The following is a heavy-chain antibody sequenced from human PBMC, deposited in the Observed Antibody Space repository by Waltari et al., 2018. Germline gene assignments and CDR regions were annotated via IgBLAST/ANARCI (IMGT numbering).Heavy chain of an antibody. CDR3: ARHLGGSRGMDV. Sequence: QVQLQQWGAGLLKPSETLSLTCDVYGVSFSGDYWIWVRQSPGKGLEWIGEISNYGSTKYNPSLKSRVTISLHTSKNQFSLNLTSVTAADTAVYYCARHLGGSRGMDVWGKGTTVTVSS. V-gene: IGHV4-34*01. CDR1: GVSFSGDY. D-gene: IGHD1-26*01. CDR2: ISNYGST. J-gene: IGHJ6*04.